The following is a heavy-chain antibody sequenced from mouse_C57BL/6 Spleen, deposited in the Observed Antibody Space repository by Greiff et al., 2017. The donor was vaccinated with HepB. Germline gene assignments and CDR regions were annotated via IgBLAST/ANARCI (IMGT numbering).Heavy chain of an antibody. CDR1: GFTFSSYA. J-gene: IGHJ2*01. CDR3: ARDHGYYDGSYYFDY. V-gene: IGHV5-4*01. CDR2: ISDGGSYT. Sequence: EVKVEESGGGLVKPGGSLKLSCAASGFTFSSYAMSWVRQTPEKRLEWVATISDGGSYTYYPDNVKGRFTISRDNAKNNLYLQMSHLKSEDTAMYYCARDHGYYDGSYYFDYWGQGTTLTVSS. D-gene: IGHD2-4*01.